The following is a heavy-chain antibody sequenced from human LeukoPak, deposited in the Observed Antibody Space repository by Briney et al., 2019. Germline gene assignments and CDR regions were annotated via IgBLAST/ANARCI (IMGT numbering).Heavy chain of an antibody. V-gene: IGHV4-4*02. J-gene: IGHJ6*02. CDR3: ARSPARRPYYYYGMDV. D-gene: IGHD6-6*01. Sequence: PSETLSLTCAVSGGSIGSSNWWSWVRQPPGKGLEWIGEIYHSGSTNYNPSLKSRVTISVDKSKNQFSLKLSSVTAADTAVYYCARSPARRPYYYYGMDVWGQGTTVTVSS. CDR2: IYHSGST. CDR1: GGSIGSSNW.